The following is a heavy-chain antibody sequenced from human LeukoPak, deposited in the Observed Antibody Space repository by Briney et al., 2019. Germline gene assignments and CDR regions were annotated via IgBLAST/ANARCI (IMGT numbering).Heavy chain of an antibody. CDR2: IYSNGAT. CDR1: GGSISSYH. V-gene: IGHV4-59*01. CDR3: ARPPGPGYNYHFDY. J-gene: IGHJ4*02. D-gene: IGHD5-24*01. Sequence: SETLSLTCTVSGGSISSYHWNWIRQSPGKGLEWIGYIYSNGATNYNPSLKSRAAISVATSKNQFSLKRSSATAADTAVYYCARPPGPGYNYHFDYWSQRCLVTAS.